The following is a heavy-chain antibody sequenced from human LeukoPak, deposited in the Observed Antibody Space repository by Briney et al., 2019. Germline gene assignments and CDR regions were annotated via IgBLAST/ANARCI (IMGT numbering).Heavy chain of an antibody. D-gene: IGHD2-2*01. CDR3: AGPMGPAAIFGFDY. V-gene: IGHV3-7*01. Sequence: GGSLRLSCAASGFSFSDYWMTWVRQAPGKGLECVASIKQDGRNIKYVDSVRGRFTISRDNTKNSLYLQMNSLRAEDTAVYYCAGPMGPAAIFGFDYWGQGTLVTVSS. CDR1: GFSFSDYW. CDR2: IKQDGRNI. J-gene: IGHJ4*02.